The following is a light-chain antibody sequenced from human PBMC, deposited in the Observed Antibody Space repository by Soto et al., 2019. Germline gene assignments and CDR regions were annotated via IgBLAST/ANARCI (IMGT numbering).Light chain of an antibody. J-gene: IGKJ1*01. Sequence: DIQMTQSPSTLSGSVGARVTITCRASQTISSWLAWYQQKPGKAPKLLIYKASTLKSGVPSRFSGSGSGTEVPLTSSSLQPDDFATYYCQHYNSYSESFGQWTKVELK. CDR1: QTISSW. V-gene: IGKV1-5*03. CDR2: KAS. CDR3: QHYNSYSES.